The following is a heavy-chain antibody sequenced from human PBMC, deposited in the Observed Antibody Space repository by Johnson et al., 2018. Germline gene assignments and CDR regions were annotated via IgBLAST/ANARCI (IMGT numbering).Heavy chain of an antibody. J-gene: IGHJ6*02. CDR1: GFTFNIYG. D-gene: IGHD5/OR15-5a*01. CDR2: IWYDGSNK. V-gene: IGHV3-33*01. Sequence: QVQLVESGGGVVQPGRSLRLSCATSGFTFNIYGIHWVRQAPGKGLEWVAVIWYDGSNKYYADSVKGRFTISRDNSKNTLYLQMNSLRAEDTAVYYCARERLGSTSGMDVWGQGTTVTVSS. CDR3: ARERLGSTSGMDV.